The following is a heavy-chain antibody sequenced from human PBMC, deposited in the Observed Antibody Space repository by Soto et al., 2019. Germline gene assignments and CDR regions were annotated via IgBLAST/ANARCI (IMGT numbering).Heavy chain of an antibody. V-gene: IGHV3-30*03. CDR3: AIDPFYSDFWSGYSSMDL. CDR2: ISYDGSNK. Sequence: QVQLVESGGGVVQPGRSLRLSCAASGFTFSSYGMHWVRQAPGKGLEWVAVISYDGSNKYYADSVKSRFTISRDNSKNTLYIQMNRLRADDTAVYYCAIDPFYSDFWSGYSSMDLWGQGTTVTVSS. CDR1: GFTFSSYG. D-gene: IGHD3-3*01. J-gene: IGHJ6*02.